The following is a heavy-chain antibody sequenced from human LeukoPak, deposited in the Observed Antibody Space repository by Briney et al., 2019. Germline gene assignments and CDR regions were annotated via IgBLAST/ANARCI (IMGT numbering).Heavy chain of an antibody. CDR2: VSSSGSDI. D-gene: IGHD2-21*02. Sequence: GGSLRLSCAASGFTFSGHTMNWVRQAPGEGLEWVSSVSSSGSDIYYADSVKGRFAISRDNAKNSLFLQMNNLRADDTALYYCARGVTAGDYWGQGTLVTVSS. CDR1: GFTFSGHT. J-gene: IGHJ4*02. CDR3: ARGVTAGDY. V-gene: IGHV3-21*01.